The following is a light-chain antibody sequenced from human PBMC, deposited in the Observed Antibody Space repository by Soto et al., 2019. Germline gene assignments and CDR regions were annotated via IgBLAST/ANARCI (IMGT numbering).Light chain of an antibody. CDR3: HQYYTTPWT. V-gene: IGKV4-1*01. Sequence: DSVMTQSPDSLAVSLGERATINCKSSQSVLYSSNNKNYLAWYQQKAGQPPNLIIYWASTRKSGVPDRFSGSWSGTDFTLTISILQAEDVAVYYCHQYYTTPWTFGQGTRVELK. CDR1: QSVLYSSNNKNY. CDR2: WAS. J-gene: IGKJ1*01.